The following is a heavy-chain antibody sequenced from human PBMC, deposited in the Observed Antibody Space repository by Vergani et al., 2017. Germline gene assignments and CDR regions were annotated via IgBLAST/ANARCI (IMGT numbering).Heavy chain of an antibody. CDR3: RGEMDV. CDR1: GFIFQNYT. CDR2: ISNDGRHT. Sequence: VQLVESGGGLVKPGRSLRLSCATYGFIFQNYTMHWVRQAPGKGLEWVALISNDGRHTYYADSVRGRFSISRDNSKNTLYLQMNSLRTEDTANYYCRGEMDVWGKGTTVTVSS. V-gene: IGHV3-30*04. J-gene: IGHJ6*04.